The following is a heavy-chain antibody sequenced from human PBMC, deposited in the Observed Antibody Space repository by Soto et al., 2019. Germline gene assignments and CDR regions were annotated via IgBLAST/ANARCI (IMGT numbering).Heavy chain of an antibody. D-gene: IGHD2-15*01. Sequence: ASVKVSCKASGGTFSSYAISWVLQAPGQGLEWMGGIIPIFGTANYAQKFHGRVTITADKSTSTAYMELSSLRSEDTAVYYCARRAGSGYFDYWGQGTLVTVSS. CDR3: ARRAGSGYFDY. CDR1: GGTFSSYA. V-gene: IGHV1-69*06. J-gene: IGHJ4*02. CDR2: IIPIFGTA.